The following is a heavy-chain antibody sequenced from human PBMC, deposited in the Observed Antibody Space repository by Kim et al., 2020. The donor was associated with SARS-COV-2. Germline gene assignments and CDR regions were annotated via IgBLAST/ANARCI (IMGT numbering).Heavy chain of an antibody. CDR3: ARDRWEVVPAAMSAYFDY. V-gene: IGHV1-69*01. D-gene: IGHD2-2*01. J-gene: IGHJ4*02. Sequence: QGRVTITADESTSTAYMELSSLRSEDTAVYYCARDRWEVVPAAMSAYFDYWGQGTLVTVSS.